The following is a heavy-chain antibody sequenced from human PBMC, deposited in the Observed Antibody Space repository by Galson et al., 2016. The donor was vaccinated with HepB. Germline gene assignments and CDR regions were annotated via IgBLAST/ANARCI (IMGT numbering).Heavy chain of an antibody. D-gene: IGHD3-22*01. J-gene: IGHJ3*01. CDR3: AHEGGYYPLNVFDF. Sequence: PALVKPPQTLTLTCTFSGFSLTASGVGVGWVRQSPGKALEWLALIYFDDEKRYSPSLKSRLTITKDTSKNQVVLKMTNMDPVDTGTCFCAHEGGYYPLNVFDFWGQGTMVTVSS. CDR2: IYFDDEK. V-gene: IGHV2-5*02. CDR1: GFSLTASGVG.